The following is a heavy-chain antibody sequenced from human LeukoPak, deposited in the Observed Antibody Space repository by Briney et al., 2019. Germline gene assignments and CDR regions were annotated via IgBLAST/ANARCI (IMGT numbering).Heavy chain of an antibody. J-gene: IGHJ4*02. D-gene: IGHD3-16*01. CDR1: GYSFTSYW. Sequence: GESLKISCKGSGYSFTSYWIGWVRQMPGKGLEWMGIMYPANSDTRYKPFFQGQVTMSADRSISTDYLQWRSLKASDTAIYYCAPARGGNYRWDYWGQGTLVTVSS. CDR2: MYPANSDT. V-gene: IGHV5-51*01. CDR3: APARGGNYRWDY.